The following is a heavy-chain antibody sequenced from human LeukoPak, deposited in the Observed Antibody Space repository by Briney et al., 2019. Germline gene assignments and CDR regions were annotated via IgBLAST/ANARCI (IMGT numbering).Heavy chain of an antibody. CDR3: ARRGGYSYGYVVDY. Sequence: SETLSLTCAVYGGSFSGYYWSWIRQPPGKGLEWIGEINHSGSTNYNPSLKSRVTISVNTSKNQFSLKLSSVTAADTAVYYCARRGGYSYGYVVDYWGQGTLVTVSS. CDR1: GGSFSGYY. V-gene: IGHV4-34*01. D-gene: IGHD5-18*01. J-gene: IGHJ4*02. CDR2: INHSGST.